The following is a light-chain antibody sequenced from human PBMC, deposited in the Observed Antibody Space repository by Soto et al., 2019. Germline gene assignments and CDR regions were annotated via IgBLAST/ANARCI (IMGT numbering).Light chain of an antibody. V-gene: IGKV3-11*01. CDR3: QQRISWPLT. Sequence: IVLTQSPASLSVSPGERATLSCRASQAISTYLAWYQQKPGQAPRLIIYDTFNRVSGVPDRITGSGSGTVFTLTVSNVAPDDSAMYYCQQRISWPLTFVGGTKVEIK. J-gene: IGKJ4*01. CDR1: QAISTY. CDR2: DTF.